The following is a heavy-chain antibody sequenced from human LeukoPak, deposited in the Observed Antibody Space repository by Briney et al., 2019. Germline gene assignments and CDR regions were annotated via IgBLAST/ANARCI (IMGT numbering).Heavy chain of an antibody. Sequence: ASVKVSCKASGYTFTSYGISWVRQAPGQGLEWMGWISAYNGNTNYAQKLQGRVTMTTDTSTSTAYMELRSLRSDDTAVYYCARGNTFGGVIGYYYYYMDVWGKGTTVTISS. V-gene: IGHV1-18*01. D-gene: IGHD3-16*02. CDR3: ARGNTFGGVIGYYYYYMDV. CDR2: ISAYNGNT. J-gene: IGHJ6*03. CDR1: GYTFTSYG.